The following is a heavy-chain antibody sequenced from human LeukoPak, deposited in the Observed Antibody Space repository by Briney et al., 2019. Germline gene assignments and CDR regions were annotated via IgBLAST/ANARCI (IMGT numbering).Heavy chain of an antibody. J-gene: IGHJ5*02. CDR3: ARLPRSSWYTLDP. CDR1: GGSISSYN. D-gene: IGHD6-13*01. V-gene: IGHV4-59*08. CDR2: IYYSGST. Sequence: WETLPLTSTVSGGSISSYNWSWIRQPPGKGLEWIGYIYYSGSTNYNPSLKSRVTISVDTSKNQFSLKLSSVTAADTAVYYCARLPRSSWYTLDPWGQGTLV.